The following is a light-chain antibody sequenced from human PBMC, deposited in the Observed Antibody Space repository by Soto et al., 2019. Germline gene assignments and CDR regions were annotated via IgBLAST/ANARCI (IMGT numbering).Light chain of an antibody. CDR1: QIISSW. CDR2: DAS. V-gene: IGKV1-5*01. CDR3: QQYNSYSPWT. J-gene: IGKJ1*01. Sequence: DIQRTHSHSTLSASVGDRVTITCLASQIISSWLAWYQQKPGKAPKLLIYDASSLESGVPSRFSGSGSGTDFTLTISSLQPDAFANYYCQQYNSYSPWTCGQGTKVEIK.